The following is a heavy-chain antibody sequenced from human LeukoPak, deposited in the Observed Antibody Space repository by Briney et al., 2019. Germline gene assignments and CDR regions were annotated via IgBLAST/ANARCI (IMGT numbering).Heavy chain of an antibody. D-gene: IGHD6-6*01. CDR3: ARDYSSSYFDY. CDR1: GYTFTSYA. J-gene: IGHJ4*02. CDR2: INTNTGNP. V-gene: IGHV7-4-1*02. Sequence: AASVKVSCKASGYTFTSYAMNWVRQPPGQGLEWMGWINTNTGNPTYAQGFTGRFVFSLDTSVSTAYLQISSLKAEDTAVYYCARDYSSSYFDYWGQGTLVTVSS.